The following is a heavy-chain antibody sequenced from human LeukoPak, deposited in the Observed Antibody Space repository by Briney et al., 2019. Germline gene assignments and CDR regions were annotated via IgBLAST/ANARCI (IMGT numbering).Heavy chain of an antibody. D-gene: IGHD1-1*01. CDR1: GYTISDYF. CDR3: ALRRSLERPPYTFDP. CDR2: VDPEDGEA. V-gene: IGHV1-69-2*01. J-gene: IGHJ5*02. Sequence: ASVKVSCNVSGYTISDYFMHWLQQAPGKGLEWMAFVDPEDGEAVIAAKFQDRVTVTADRSTDTVYMELRGLTSADTAMYFCALRRSLERPPYTFDPWGQGTLVTVSS.